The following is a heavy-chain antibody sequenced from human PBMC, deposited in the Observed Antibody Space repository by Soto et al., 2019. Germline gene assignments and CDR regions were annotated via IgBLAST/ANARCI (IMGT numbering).Heavy chain of an antibody. CDR1: GYNFTSYY. V-gene: IGHV1-46*01. Sequence: QVQLVQSGAEVKRPGASVKFSCKASGYNFTSYYMHWVRQAPGQGLEWMVLINPSGGRTRYAQKFQGRVTMTRDSSTTTVYMELSSLRSEDTAVYYCARDMTTVTSYYNYYGMDVWGQGTTVTVSS. CDR2: INPSGGRT. D-gene: IGHD4-4*01. CDR3: ARDMTTVTSYYNYYGMDV. J-gene: IGHJ6*02.